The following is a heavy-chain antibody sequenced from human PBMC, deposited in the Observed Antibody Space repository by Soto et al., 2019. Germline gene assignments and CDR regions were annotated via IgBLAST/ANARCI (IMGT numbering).Heavy chain of an antibody. Sequence: RSETLSLTCAVYGGSFIGYYCTFIRHPAGKWLEWIGEINHSGTINFNPSLKSRLTISLDTSKKHFSLKLSSVTDADTAAYYCARADRTLVTSYSLDVWGQGTTVTVSS. CDR2: INHSGTI. J-gene: IGHJ6*02. V-gene: IGHV4-34*01. CDR1: GGSFIGYY. CDR3: ARADRTLVTSYSLDV. D-gene: IGHD2-21*02.